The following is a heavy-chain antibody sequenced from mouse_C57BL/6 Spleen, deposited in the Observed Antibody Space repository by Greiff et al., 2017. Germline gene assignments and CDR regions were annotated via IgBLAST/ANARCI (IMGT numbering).Heavy chain of an antibody. Sequence: VQLQQSGAELVKPGASVKISCKASGYAFSSYWMNWVKQRPGKGLEWIGQIYPGDGDTNYNGKFKGKATLTADKSSSTAYMQLSSLTSEDSAVYFCARRLGHYYAMDCWGQGTSVTVSS. J-gene: IGHJ4*01. D-gene: IGHD1-2*01. CDR3: ARRLGHYYAMDC. CDR2: IYPGDGDT. V-gene: IGHV1-80*01. CDR1: GYAFSSYW.